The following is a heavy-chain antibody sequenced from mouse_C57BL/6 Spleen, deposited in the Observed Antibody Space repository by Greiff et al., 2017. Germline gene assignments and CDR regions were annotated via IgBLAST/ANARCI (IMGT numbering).Heavy chain of an antibody. CDR3: ARGGIYRPYNYFDY. CDR1: GYTFTSYW. Sequence: VQLQQPGAELVRPGSSVKLSCKASGYTFTSYWMHWVKQRPIQGLEWIGNIDPSDSETHYNQKFKDKATLTVDKSSSTAYMQLSSLTSEDSAVYYCARGGIYRPYNYFDYWGQGTTLTVSS. D-gene: IGHD1-3*01. V-gene: IGHV1-52*01. J-gene: IGHJ2*01. CDR2: IDPSDSET.